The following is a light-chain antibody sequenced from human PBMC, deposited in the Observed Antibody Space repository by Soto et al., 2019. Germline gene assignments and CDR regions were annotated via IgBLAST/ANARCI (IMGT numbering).Light chain of an antibody. CDR2: GAS. Sequence: EIVLTQSPGTLSLSPGERATLSCRASQSVSSSYFAWYQQKPGQAPRLLIYGASSRATGIPDRFSGSGSGTHFTLTISRLEPEDFAVYYCQQYGDSTRTFGQGTKVDI. CDR3: QQYGDSTRT. CDR1: QSVSSSY. V-gene: IGKV3-20*01. J-gene: IGKJ1*01.